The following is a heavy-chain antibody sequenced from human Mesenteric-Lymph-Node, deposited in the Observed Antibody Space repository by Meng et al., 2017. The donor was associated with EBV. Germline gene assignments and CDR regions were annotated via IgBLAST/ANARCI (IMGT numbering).Heavy chain of an antibody. Sequence: QVQLQQGGAGLLKPAETLSLSCVVYGGSFNDYYWIWIRQAPGKGLEWIREINHIRSVYYNPSLKSRVTISVDTSNNQISLRLTSVTAADTAIYYCARVRSSGSGLIRNYFDYWGQGTLVTVSS. CDR2: INHIRSV. CDR1: GGSFNDYY. V-gene: IGHV4-34*02. J-gene: IGHJ4*01. D-gene: IGHD6-19*01. CDR3: ARVRSSGSGLIRNYFDY.